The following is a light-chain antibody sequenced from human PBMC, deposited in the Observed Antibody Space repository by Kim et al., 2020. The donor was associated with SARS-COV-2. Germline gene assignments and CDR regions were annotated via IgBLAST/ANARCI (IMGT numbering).Light chain of an antibody. Sequence: PGEGAILSCRASQSIGISLGLYQHKPGQAPRLLIYDAAIRAAGIPDRFSGGGSGTDFTLTIGSLEPEDFAVYYCQQRNNWPPAVTFGGGTKVDIK. J-gene: IGKJ4*01. CDR3: QQRNNWPPAVT. V-gene: IGKV3-11*01. CDR1: QSIGIS. CDR2: DAA.